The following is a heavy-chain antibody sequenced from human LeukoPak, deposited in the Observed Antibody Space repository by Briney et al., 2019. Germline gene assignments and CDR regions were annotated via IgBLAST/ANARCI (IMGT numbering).Heavy chain of an antibody. CDR2: IYTSGST. D-gene: IGHD2-8*01. CDR1: GGSISSGSYY. V-gene: IGHV4-61*02. CDR3: ARDEPPGVCPPRYYMDV. J-gene: IGHJ6*03. Sequence: SQTLSLTCTVSGGSISSGSYYWSWIRQPAGKGLEWIGRIYTSGSTNYNPSLKSRVTISVNTTKNQFSQKLSYVPAADTAVYYCARDEPPGVCPPRYYMDVWGKGTTVTVSS.